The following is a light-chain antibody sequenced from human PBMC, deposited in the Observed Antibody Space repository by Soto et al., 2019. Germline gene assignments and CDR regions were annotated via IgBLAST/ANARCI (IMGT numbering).Light chain of an antibody. CDR3: QQYNDRPPIT. CDR2: GSF. CDR1: QSVDNN. V-gene: IGKV3-15*01. J-gene: IGKJ5*01. Sequence: EIVLTHSPGTRSLSPGERATLSCRASQSVDNNVAWYQQKPGQAPRLLIVGSFARATGIPARFSGSGSGSEFTLTISGLQSEDFAVYYCQQYNDRPPITFGQGTRLEIK.